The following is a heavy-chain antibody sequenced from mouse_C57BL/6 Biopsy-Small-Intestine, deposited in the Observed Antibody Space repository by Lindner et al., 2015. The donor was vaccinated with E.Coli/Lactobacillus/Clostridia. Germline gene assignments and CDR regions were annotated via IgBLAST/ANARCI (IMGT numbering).Heavy chain of an antibody. Sequence: SVKVSCKASGGTFSSYAISWVRQAPGQGLEWMGGIIPIFGTANYAQKFQGRVTITADESTSTAYMELSSLRSEDTAVYYCARIELLVRDYYYGMDVWGQGTTVTVSS. D-gene: IGHD1-1*01. CDR2: IIPIFGTA. CDR3: ARIELLVRDYYYGMDV. J-gene: IGHJ1*01. V-gene: IGHV1-81*01. CDR1: GGTFSSYA.